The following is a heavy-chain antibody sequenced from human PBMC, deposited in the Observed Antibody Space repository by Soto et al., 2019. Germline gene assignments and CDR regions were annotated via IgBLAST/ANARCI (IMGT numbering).Heavy chain of an antibody. J-gene: IGHJ4*02. Sequence: GSLRLSCSASGFTLKDSAMHWVRQAPGRGLEQVAASTYIGGTPYYADSVKGRFTISRDNSQNTLYLQMSSLRPEDTGVYFCVKDLSHTYYFDYWGQGTLVTVSS. CDR3: VKDLSHTYYFDY. V-gene: IGHV3-64D*06. CDR1: GFTLKDSA. CDR2: STYIGGTP.